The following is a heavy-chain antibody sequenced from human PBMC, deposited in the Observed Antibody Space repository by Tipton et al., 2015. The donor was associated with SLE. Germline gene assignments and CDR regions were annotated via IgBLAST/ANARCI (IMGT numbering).Heavy chain of an antibody. D-gene: IGHD1-26*01. CDR2: IKPDGSEK. Sequence: SLRLSCAVSGFTFSTHWMSWVRQAPGKGLEWVANIKPDGSEKSYADSVKGRFTISRDNAKNSLYLQMNSLRAEDTAVYYCAKESSGSYSGLDDWGQGTLVTVSS. J-gene: IGHJ4*02. CDR3: AKESSGSYSGLDD. CDR1: GFTFSTHW. V-gene: IGHV3-7*03.